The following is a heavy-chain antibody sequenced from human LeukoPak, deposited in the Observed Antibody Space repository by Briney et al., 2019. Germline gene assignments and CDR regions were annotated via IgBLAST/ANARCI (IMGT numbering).Heavy chain of an antibody. CDR1: GASFSGYY. V-gene: IGHV4-34*01. CDR3: ARHRAYYYGSGSYYNVYYFDY. J-gene: IGHJ4*02. Sequence: SETLSLTCAVYGASFSGYYWIWIRQPPGKGQERIGEINYSGSTNYNPSLKCRVTISVDTSKNQCSLKLSSVTAADTAVYYRARHRAYYYGSGSYYNVYYFDYWGQGTLVTVSS. D-gene: IGHD3-10*01. CDR2: INYSGST.